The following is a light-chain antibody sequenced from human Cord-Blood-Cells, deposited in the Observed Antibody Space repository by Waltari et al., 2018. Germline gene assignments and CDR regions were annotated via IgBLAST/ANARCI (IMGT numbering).Light chain of an antibody. CDR2: DVS. V-gene: IGLV2-14*01. CDR3: SSYTSSSTYV. J-gene: IGLJ1*01. Sequence: QSALTQPASVSGSPGQSITISCTGTSSHVGGYNYVSWYQQHPGKAPKLMIYDVSNRPSGVSNRFSGSKSGNTASLTISALQAEDEADYYCSSYTSSSTYVFGTGTKVTVL. CDR1: SSHVGGYNY.